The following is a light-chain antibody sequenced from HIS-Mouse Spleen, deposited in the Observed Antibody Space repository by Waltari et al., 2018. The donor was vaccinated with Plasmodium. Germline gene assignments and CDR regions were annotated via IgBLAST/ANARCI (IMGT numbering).Light chain of an antibody. Sequence: QSALTQPASVSGSPGQSITISCTGTSSDVGCYNLVSWYQQHPGKAPKLMIYEGSNRPSGVSNRFSGSKSGNTASLTISGLQAEDEADYYCCSYAGSSTWVFGGGTKLTVL. CDR2: EGS. J-gene: IGLJ3*02. CDR1: SSDVGCYNL. V-gene: IGLV2-23*01. CDR3: CSYAGSSTWV.